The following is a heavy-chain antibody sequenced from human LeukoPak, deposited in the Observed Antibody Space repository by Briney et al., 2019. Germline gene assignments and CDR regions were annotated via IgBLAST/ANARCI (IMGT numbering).Heavy chain of an antibody. Sequence: SETLSLTCTVSGGSINNFYFSWIRQPPGKGLECIGYISATGDTNSNPSLKSRVTMSIDRSKNQVSLRLRSVSAADTAIYYCARHHNYDTGGDPFDYWGQGTLVTVSS. CDR1: GGSINNFY. CDR3: ARHHNYDTGGDPFDY. CDR2: ISATGDT. J-gene: IGHJ4*02. V-gene: IGHV4-59*08. D-gene: IGHD2-21*02.